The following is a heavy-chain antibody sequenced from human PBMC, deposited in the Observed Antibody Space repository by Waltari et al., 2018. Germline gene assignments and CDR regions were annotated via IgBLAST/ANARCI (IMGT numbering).Heavy chain of an antibody. CDR3: ARDDGYCSSTSCWNWFDP. D-gene: IGHD2-2*03. V-gene: IGHV4-59*01. CDR1: GGSISSYS. Sequence: QVQLQESGPGLVKPSETLSLTCTVSGGSISSYSWRWTRQPPGKGLEWIGYIYYSGSTNYNPSLKSRVTISVDTSKNQFSLKLSSVTAADTAVYYCARDDGYCSSTSCWNWFDPWGQGTLVTVSS. CDR2: IYYSGST. J-gene: IGHJ5*02.